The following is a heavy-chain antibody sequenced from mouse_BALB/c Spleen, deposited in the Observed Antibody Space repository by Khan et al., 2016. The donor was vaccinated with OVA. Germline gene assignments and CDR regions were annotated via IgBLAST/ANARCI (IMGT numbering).Heavy chain of an antibody. J-gene: IGHJ3*01. CDR3: ARSTMITTEFAY. Sequence: QVQLQQPGAELVKPGASVKLSCKASGYTFTSYWMHWVKQRPGQGLEWIGEINPSNGRTNYNEKFKSKATLTVDQSSNTAYMQLSSLTSEDSAVYYCARSTMITTEFAYWGQGTLVTVSA. CDR2: INPSNGRT. CDR1: GYTFTSYW. V-gene: IGHV1S81*02. D-gene: IGHD2-4*01.